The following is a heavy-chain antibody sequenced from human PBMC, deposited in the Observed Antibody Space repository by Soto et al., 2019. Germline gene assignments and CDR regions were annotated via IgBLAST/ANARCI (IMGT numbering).Heavy chain of an antibody. J-gene: IGHJ6*03. V-gene: IGHV3-23*01. Sequence: GGSLRLSCAASGFTFSSYAMSWVRQAPGKGLEWVSAISGSGGSTYYADSVKGRFTISRDNSKNTLYLQMNSLRAEDTAVYYCAKDQESSSSFYYYYYMDVWGKGTTVTVSS. D-gene: IGHD6-6*01. CDR1: GFTFSSYA. CDR3: AKDQESSSSFYYYYYMDV. CDR2: ISGSGGST.